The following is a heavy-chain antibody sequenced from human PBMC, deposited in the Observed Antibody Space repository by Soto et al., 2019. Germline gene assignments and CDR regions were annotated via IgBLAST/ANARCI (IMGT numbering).Heavy chain of an antibody. J-gene: IGHJ4*02. Sequence: QVQLVQSGAEVKKPGASVKVSCKASGYTFTSYAMHWVRQAPGQRLEWMGWINAGNGNTKYSQNLQGRVTITRDTSASTAYMELSSLRSEDTAVYYCARDLAYGIPDYWGQGTLVTVSS. V-gene: IGHV1-3*01. CDR1: GYTFTSYA. D-gene: IGHD2-21*01. CDR2: INAGNGNT. CDR3: ARDLAYGIPDY.